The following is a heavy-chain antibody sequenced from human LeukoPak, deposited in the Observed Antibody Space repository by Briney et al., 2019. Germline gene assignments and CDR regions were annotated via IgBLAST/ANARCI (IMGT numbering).Heavy chain of an antibody. CDR2: ISSSSSTI. CDR3: ARGGTAMVTSWFSDY. Sequence: GGSLRLSCAASGFTFSSYSMTWVRQAPGKGLEWVSYISSSSSTIYYADSVKGRFTISRDNAKNSLYLQMNSLRDEDTAVYYCARGGTAMVTSWFSDYWGQGTLVTVSS. CDR1: GFTFSSYS. V-gene: IGHV3-48*02. D-gene: IGHD5-18*01. J-gene: IGHJ4*02.